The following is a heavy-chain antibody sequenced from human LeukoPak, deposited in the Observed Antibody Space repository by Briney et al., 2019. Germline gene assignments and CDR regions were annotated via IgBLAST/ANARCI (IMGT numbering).Heavy chain of an antibody. CDR1: GYTFTDYV. D-gene: IGHD1-26*01. CDR3: ARNRGSYLVPY. CDR2: ISTGSANR. J-gene: IGHJ4*02. V-gene: IGHV1-3*04. Sequence: ASVKVSCKASGYTFTDYVIHWVRQAPGQRLEWMGWISTGSANRKYSQKFQGRVTFTRDTSASIDYMDLSSLRSEDTALYYCARNRGSYLVPYWGQGTLVTVSS.